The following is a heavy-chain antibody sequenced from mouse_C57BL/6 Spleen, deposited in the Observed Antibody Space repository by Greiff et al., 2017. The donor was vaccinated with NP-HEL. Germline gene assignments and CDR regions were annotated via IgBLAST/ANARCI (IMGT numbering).Heavy chain of an antibody. J-gene: IGHJ4*01. D-gene: IGHD3-1*01. CDR2: IYPSDSYT. V-gene: IGHV1-69*01. CDR3: SRGEPARPYYAMDY. Sequence: QVQLQQPGAELVMPGASVKLSCKASGYTFTSYWMHWVKQRPGQGLEWIGEIYPSDSYTNYNQKFKGKSTLTVDKSSSTAYMQLSSLTSEDSAVYYCSRGEPARPYYAMDYWGQGTSVTVSS. CDR1: GYTFTSYW.